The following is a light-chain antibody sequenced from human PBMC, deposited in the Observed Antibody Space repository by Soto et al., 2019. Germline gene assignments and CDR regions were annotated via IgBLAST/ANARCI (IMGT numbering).Light chain of an antibody. J-gene: IGKJ1*01. Sequence: DIQMTQSPSTLSASVGDRVTFTCRASQSVSSSLAWYQQQPGKAPKLLIYDASSLESGVPSRFSGSGSGTEFTLTISRLQPDDFATYYCQQYYSYPTFGLGTKVEIK. CDR1: QSVSSS. CDR3: QQYYSYPT. V-gene: IGKV1-5*01. CDR2: DAS.